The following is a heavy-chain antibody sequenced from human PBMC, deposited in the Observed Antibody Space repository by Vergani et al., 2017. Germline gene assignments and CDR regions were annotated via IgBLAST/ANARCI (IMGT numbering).Heavy chain of an antibody. Sequence: QVQLQQWGAGLLKPSETLSLTCAVYGGSFSGYYWSWIRQPPGKGLEWIGEINHSGSTNYNPSLKSRVTISVDTSKNQFSLKLSSVTAADTAVYYCARGLDFWSGRSYYYMDVWGKGTTVTVSS. CDR1: GGSFSGYY. CDR3: ARGLDFWSGRSYYYMDV. V-gene: IGHV4-34*01. CDR2: INHSGST. D-gene: IGHD3-3*01. J-gene: IGHJ6*03.